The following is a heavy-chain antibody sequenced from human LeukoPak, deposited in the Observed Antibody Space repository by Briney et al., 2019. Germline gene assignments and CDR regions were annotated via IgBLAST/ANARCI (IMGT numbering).Heavy chain of an antibody. D-gene: IGHD3-22*01. CDR3: ARGGWYYDSSGYYSYYFDY. J-gene: IGHJ4*02. V-gene: IGHV4-34*01. CDR1: GGSFSGYY. CDR2: INHSGST. Sequence: SETLSLTCAVYGGSFSGYYWSWIRQPPGKGLEWIGEINHSGSTNYNPSLKSRVTISVDTSKNQFSLKLSSVTAADTAVYYCARGGWYYDSSGYYSYYFDYWGQGTLVTVSS.